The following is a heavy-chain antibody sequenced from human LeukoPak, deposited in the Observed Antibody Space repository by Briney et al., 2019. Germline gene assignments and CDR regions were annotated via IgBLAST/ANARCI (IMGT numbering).Heavy chain of an antibody. CDR1: GFTFSSYA. J-gene: IGHJ3*02. D-gene: IGHD1-26*01. Sequence: GGSLRLSCAASGFTFSSYAMSWVRQAPGKGLEWVAVISYDGSNKYYADSVKGRFTISRDNSKNTLYLQMNSLRAEDTAVYYCARGGSYLSAFDIWGQGTMATVSS. CDR3: ARGGSYLSAFDI. CDR2: ISYDGSNK. V-gene: IGHV3-30*03.